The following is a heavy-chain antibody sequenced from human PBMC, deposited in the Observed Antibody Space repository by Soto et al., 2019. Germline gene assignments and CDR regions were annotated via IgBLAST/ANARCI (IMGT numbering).Heavy chain of an antibody. Sequence: QVQLVESGGGVVQPGRSLRPSCAASGFIFSTYGMHWVRQAPGKGLEWVAFISYDGSDTYYADSVKGRFTISRDNSKNTLYLQMNSVRAEDTAVYYCAKDQVRYGGNSFCDYWGQGTLVTVSS. CDR3: AKDQVRYGGNSFCDY. CDR1: GFIFSTYG. CDR2: ISYDGSDT. J-gene: IGHJ4*02. D-gene: IGHD2-21*02. V-gene: IGHV3-30*18.